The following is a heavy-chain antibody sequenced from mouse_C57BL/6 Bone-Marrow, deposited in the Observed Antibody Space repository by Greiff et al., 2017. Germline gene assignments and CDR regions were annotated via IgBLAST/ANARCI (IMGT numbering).Heavy chain of an antibody. CDR3: SSFDGNYFDF. Sequence: VQLQQSGAELVRPGASVKLSCTASGFNIKDDYIHWVKQRPEQGLEWIGWIDPEIGDTEYASMFQGKATITSDTSTNTAYLQLSSLTSEDTAVYYCSSFDGNYFDFWGQGTPLTVAS. J-gene: IGHJ2*01. D-gene: IGHD2-3*01. V-gene: IGHV14-4*01. CDR1: GFNIKDDY. CDR2: IDPEIGDT.